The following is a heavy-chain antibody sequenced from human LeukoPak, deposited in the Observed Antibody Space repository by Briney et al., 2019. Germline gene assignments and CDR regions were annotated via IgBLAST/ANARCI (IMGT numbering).Heavy chain of an antibody. Sequence: SETLSLTCTVSGGSISSYYWSWIRQPPGKGLEWIGYIYYSGSTNYNPSLKSRVTISVDMSKNQFSLKLSSVTAADTAVYYCATHPPKVCTGGSCTDYWGQGTLATVSS. D-gene: IGHD2-15*01. V-gene: IGHV4-59*01. CDR3: ATHPPKVCTGGSCTDY. CDR1: GGSISSYY. J-gene: IGHJ4*02. CDR2: IYYSGST.